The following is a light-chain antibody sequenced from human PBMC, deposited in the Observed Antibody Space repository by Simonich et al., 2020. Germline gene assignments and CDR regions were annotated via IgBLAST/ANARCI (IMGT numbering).Light chain of an antibody. J-gene: IGKJ2*01. V-gene: IGKV3-11*01. CDR1: QSVSSY. CDR2: DAS. CDR3: QQRSNWYT. Sequence: EIVLTQSPATLSLSPGERATLSSRASQSVSSYLAWYQQKPGQAPRRLIDDASNRATGIPARFSGSGSGTDFTLTISSLEPEDFAVYYCQQRSNWYTFGQGTKLEIK.